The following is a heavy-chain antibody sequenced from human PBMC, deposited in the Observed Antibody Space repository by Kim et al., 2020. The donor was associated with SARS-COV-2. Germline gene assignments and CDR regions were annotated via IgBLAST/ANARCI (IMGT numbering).Heavy chain of an antibody. CDR2: VYYSGST. J-gene: IGHJ5*02. V-gene: IGHV4-39*02. CDR1: GGSVSSSSYY. Sequence: SETLSLTCSVSGGSVSSSSYYWGWIRQPPGKGLEWIGSVYYSGSTYYNPSLKSRLTISVDTSKNNFSLKLTSVTAADTALYFCARQGWVGLHAIIALAGYNWFETWGQGSLVSVSS. D-gene: IGHD6-19*01. CDR3: ARQGWVGLHAIIALAGYNWFET.